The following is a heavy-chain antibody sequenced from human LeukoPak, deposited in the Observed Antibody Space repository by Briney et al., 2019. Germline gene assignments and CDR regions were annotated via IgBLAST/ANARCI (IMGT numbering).Heavy chain of an antibody. J-gene: IGHJ5*02. Sequence: SETLSLTCTVSGGSISSTSYYWGWVRQPPGKGLEWIGSIYYSGSTFYNPSLKSRVTISVDSSKNHFSLKLSSVSAADTAVYYCARHWPFAGTFNWFDPWGQGTLITVPS. CDR3: ARHWPFAGTFNWFDP. V-gene: IGHV4-39*01. D-gene: IGHD6-13*01. CDR2: IYYSGST. CDR1: GGSISSTSYY.